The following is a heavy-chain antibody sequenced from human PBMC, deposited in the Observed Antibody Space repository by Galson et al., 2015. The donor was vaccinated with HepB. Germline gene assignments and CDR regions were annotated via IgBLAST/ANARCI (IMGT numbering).Heavy chain of an antibody. V-gene: IGHV4-39*01. J-gene: IGHJ3*02. CDR3: ARRGDLWNSGYEGRQDAFDI. CDR2: IYYSGST. CDR1: GGSISSSRYY. D-gene: IGHD5-12*01. Sequence: ETLSLTCTVSGGSISSSRYYWGWIRQPPGKGLEWIGSIYYSGSTYYNPSLKSRVTISVDTSKNQFSLKLSSVTAADTAVYYCARRGDLWNSGYEGRQDAFDIWGQGTMVTVSS.